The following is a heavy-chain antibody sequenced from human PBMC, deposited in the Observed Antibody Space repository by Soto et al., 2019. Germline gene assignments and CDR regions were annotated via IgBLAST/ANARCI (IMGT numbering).Heavy chain of an antibody. D-gene: IGHD1-1*01. V-gene: IGHV3-74*01. Sequence: EVQLVESGGGLVQPGGSLRLSCAASGFNLGSYWMHWVRQAPGKGLVWVSRINDYGTTINYAESVEGRFTISRDDAKSEVYLQMTNLRAEDTVVYYCARGGLEPFDDWGQGALVTVSS. J-gene: IGHJ4*02. CDR2: INDYGTTI. CDR3: ARGGLEPFDD. CDR1: GFNLGSYW.